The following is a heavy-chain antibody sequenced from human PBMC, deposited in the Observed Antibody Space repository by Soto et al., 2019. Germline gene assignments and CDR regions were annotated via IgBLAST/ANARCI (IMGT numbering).Heavy chain of an antibody. V-gene: IGHV4-39*01. Sequence: SETLSLTCTVSGGSISSSSYYWGWIRQPPGKGLEWIGSIYYSGSTYYNPSLKSRVTISVDTSKNQFSLKLSSVTAADTAVYYCARLWITIFSGWFDPWGQGTLVTVSS. CDR3: ARLWITIFSGWFDP. CDR2: IYYSGST. J-gene: IGHJ5*02. D-gene: IGHD3-3*01. CDR1: GGSISSSSYY.